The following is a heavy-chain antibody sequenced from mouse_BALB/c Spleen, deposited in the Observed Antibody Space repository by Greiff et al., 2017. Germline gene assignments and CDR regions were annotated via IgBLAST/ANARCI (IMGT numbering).Heavy chain of an antibody. J-gene: IGHJ2*01. Sequence: EVKLVESGGGLVKPGGSLKLSCAASGFTFSSYAMSWVRQTPEKRLEWVASISSGGSTYYPDSVKGRFTISRDNARNILYLQMSSLRSEDTAMYYCARERGYGILDYWGQGTTLTVSS. CDR3: ARERGYGILDY. CDR2: ISSGGST. CDR1: GFTFSSYA. V-gene: IGHV5-6-5*01. D-gene: IGHD2-1*01.